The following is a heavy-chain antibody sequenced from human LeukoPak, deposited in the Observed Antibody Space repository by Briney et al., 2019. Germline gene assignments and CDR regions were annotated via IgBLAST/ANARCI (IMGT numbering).Heavy chain of an antibody. V-gene: IGHV4-59*08. D-gene: IGHD3-9*01. CDR3: ARLGRDYDILTGYYHPPL. J-gene: IGHJ4*02. CDR2: IYYSGST. CDR1: GGSISSYY. Sequence: SETLSLTCTVSGGSISSYYWSWIRQPPGEGLEWIGYIYYSGSTNYNPSLKSRVTISVDTSKNQFPLKLSSVTAADTAVYYCARLGRDYDILTGYYHPPLWGQGTLVTVSS.